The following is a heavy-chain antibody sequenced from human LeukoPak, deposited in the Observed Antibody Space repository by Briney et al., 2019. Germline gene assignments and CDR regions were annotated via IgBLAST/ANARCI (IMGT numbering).Heavy chain of an antibody. D-gene: IGHD6-6*01. J-gene: IGHJ4*02. CDR2: INQDESKT. Sequence: ETLSLTCSVSGVSISSSYWSWIRQPPGKGLEWVATINQDESKTYYVDSVRGRFTISRDNAKNSLYLQMNSLRADDTAVYFCAREYSSSARDYWGQGTLVTVSS. V-gene: IGHV3-7*03. CDR3: AREYSSSARDY. CDR1: GVSISSSY.